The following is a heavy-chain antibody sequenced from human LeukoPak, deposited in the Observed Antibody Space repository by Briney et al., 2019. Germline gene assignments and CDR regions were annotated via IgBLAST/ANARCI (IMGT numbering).Heavy chain of an antibody. J-gene: IGHJ4*02. V-gene: IGHV3-9*01. CDR1: GCRFDDYA. CDR2: ICQHSGSI. Sequence: PGWALRLSCAASGCRFDDYAMHWVRQAPGKGRDGVAGICQHSGSIRYAATVKGRFPISRDNAKNALSLQMNSLRPEDTALYYCAKDNGVRGEQWLHLDYWGQGSLVTVSS. D-gene: IGHD6-19*01. CDR3: AKDNGVRGEQWLHLDY.